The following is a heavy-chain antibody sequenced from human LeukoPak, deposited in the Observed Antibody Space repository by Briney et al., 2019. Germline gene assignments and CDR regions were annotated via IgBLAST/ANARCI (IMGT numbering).Heavy chain of an antibody. Sequence: SETLSLTCTVWGGSISSYYWRWVRQPPGKGLEWIGYIYYSGSTNYNPSLKSRVTISVDTSKNQFSLKLSSVTAADTAVYYCARAWYYYGMDVWGQGTTVTVSS. CDR3: ARAWYYYGMDV. V-gene: IGHV4-59*01. J-gene: IGHJ6*02. CDR1: GGSISSYY. CDR2: IYYSGST.